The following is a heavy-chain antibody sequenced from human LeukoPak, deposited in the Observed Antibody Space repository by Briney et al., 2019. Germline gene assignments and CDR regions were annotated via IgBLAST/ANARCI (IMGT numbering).Heavy chain of an antibody. CDR2: ISSNGDST. CDR3: AGGTNVVVTAYSLFVPHYYYYMDV. Sequence: GGSLRLSCAASGFTFISYAMHWVRQAPGEGLEYVSAISSNGDSTYYANSVKGIFTISRDNSKNTLYLQMGSLRAEDMAVYYCAGGTNVVVTAYSLFVPHYYYYMDVWGKGTAVTVSS. V-gene: IGHV3-64*01. CDR1: GFTFISYA. J-gene: IGHJ6*03. D-gene: IGHD2-21*02.